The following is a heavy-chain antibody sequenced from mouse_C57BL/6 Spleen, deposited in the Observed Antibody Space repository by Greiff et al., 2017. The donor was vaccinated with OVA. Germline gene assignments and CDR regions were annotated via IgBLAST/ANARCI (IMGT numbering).Heavy chain of an antibody. CDR2: IYPRDGST. CDR1: GYTFTSYD. Sequence: QVQLQQSGPELVKPGASVKLSCKASGYTFTSYDINWVKQRPGQGLEWIGWIYPRDGSTKYNEKFKGKATLTVDTSSSTAYMELHSLTSEDSAVYFCARAGNYDYDGGVDYWGQGTTLTVSS. CDR3: ARAGNYDYDGGVDY. V-gene: IGHV1-85*01. D-gene: IGHD2-4*01. J-gene: IGHJ2*01.